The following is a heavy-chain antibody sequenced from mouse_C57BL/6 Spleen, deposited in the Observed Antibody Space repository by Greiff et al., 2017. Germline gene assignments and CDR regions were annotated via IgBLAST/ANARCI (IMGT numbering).Heavy chain of an antibody. CDR1: GYAFSSSW. D-gene: IGHD2-3*01. CDR3: ARVIYDGPTGYFDV. J-gene: IGHJ1*03. V-gene: IGHV1-82*01. Sequence: VQLQQSGPELVKPGASVKISCKASGYAFSSSWMNWVKQRPGKGLEWIGRIYPGDGDTNYNGKFKGKATLTADKSSSTAYMQLSSLTSEDSAVYFCARVIYDGPTGYFDVWGTGTTVTVSS. CDR2: IYPGDGDT.